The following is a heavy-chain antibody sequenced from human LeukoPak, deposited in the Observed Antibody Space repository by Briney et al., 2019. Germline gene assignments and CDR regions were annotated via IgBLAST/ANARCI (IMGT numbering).Heavy chain of an antibody. CDR3: ARPAHYDKYYFDY. D-gene: IGHD3-22*01. CDR2: TIPILGIA. J-gene: IGHJ4*02. CDR1: GGTFSSYA. Sequence: SVKVSCKASGGTFSSYAISWVRQAPGQGLEWMGRTIPILGIANYAQKFQGRVTITADKSTSTAYMELSSLRSEDTAVYYCARPAHYDKYYFDYWGQGTLVTVSS. V-gene: IGHV1-69*04.